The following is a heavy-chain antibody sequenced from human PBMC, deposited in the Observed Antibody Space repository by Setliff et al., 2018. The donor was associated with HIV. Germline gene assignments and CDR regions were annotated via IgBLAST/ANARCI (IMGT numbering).Heavy chain of an antibody. V-gene: IGHV4-61*02. CDR2: IYTSGST. J-gene: IGHJ5*02. D-gene: IGHD2-2*01. Sequence: SETLSLTCTVSGGSISSGSYYWSWIRQPAGKGLEWIGRIYTSGSTKYNPSLKSRVSISLDTSNNQFSLKLSSVTAADTAMYYCARDICTSTSCPSGWFDPWGQGTLVTVSS. CDR3: ARDICTSTSCPSGWFDP. CDR1: GGSISSGSYY.